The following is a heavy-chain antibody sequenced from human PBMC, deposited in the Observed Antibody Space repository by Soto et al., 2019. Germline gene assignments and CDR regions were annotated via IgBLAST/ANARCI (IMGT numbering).Heavy chain of an antibody. CDR3: ARDGRQGRGFIGHY. CDR2: IYYNGGT. V-gene: IGHV4-61*01. J-gene: IGHJ4*02. CDR1: GDSVNSENSY. Sequence: SETLSLTCTVSGDSVNSENSYWNWIRQAPGKGPQWIGYIYYNGGTNYNPSLKSRATILLDTSTNQFSLTLTSVTAADTAVYYCARDGRQGRGFIGHYWGRGILVTVSS. D-gene: IGHD3-16*02.